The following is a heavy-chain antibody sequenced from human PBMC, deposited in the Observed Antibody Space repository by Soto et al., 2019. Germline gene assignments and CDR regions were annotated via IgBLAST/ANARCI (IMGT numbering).Heavy chain of an antibody. D-gene: IGHD3-16*01. V-gene: IGHV3-33*01. CDR3: ARDGGRRGAEESYYYYGMDV. J-gene: IGHJ6*02. Sequence: GGSLRLSCAASGFTFSSYGMHWVRQAPGKGLEWVAVIWYDGSNKYYADSVKGRFTISRDNSKNTLYLQMNSLRAEDTAVYYCARDGGRRGAEESYYYYGMDVWGQGTTVTVSS. CDR2: IWYDGSNK. CDR1: GFTFSSYG.